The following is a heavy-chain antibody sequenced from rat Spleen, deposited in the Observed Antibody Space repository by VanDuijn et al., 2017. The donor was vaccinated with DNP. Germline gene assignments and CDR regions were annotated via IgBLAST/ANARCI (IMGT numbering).Heavy chain of an antibody. D-gene: IGHD1-4*01. CDR1: GYTFTTYY. J-gene: IGHJ1*01. Sequence: QVQLRQSGAEPAKPGSSVKISCKASGYTFTTYYISWIKQTTGQGLDYIGYINTGSGGTNYNEKFRGKATLTVDTSSSTAFMHLSSLTPDDSAVYYCARRRLPYWYFDFWGPGTMVTVSS. CDR3: ARRRLPYWYFDF. V-gene: IGHV1-43*01. CDR2: INTGSGGT.